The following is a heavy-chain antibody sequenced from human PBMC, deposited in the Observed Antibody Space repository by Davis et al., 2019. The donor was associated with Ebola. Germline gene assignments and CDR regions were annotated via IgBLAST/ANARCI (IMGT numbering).Heavy chain of an antibody. Sequence: PGESLRLSCAASGFTFGDYAMHWVRQAPGKGLEWVSLISWDGRSTAYADSVRDRFSISRDNSRNFLYLQMNGLRAEDTALYYCTAYDSTFRNYWGQGTLVTVSS. CDR3: TAYDSTFRNY. V-gene: IGHV3-43D*03. D-gene: IGHD3-22*01. J-gene: IGHJ4*02. CDR2: ISWDGRST. CDR1: GFTFGDYA.